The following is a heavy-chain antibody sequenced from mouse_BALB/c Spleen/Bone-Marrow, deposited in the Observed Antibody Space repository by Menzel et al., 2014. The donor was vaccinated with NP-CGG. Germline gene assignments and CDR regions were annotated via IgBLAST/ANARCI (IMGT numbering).Heavy chain of an antibody. CDR1: GFNIKDTY. CDR3: ANYYYGSSLFAY. CDR2: IDPANGNT. J-gene: IGHJ3*01. Sequence: VQLQQSGAELVKPGASVKLSCTASGFNIKDTYMHWVKQRPEQGLEWIGRIDPANGNTKYDPKFQGKATITADTSSNTAYLQLSSLTSEDTAVYYCANYYYGSSLFAYRGPGTLVTVSA. V-gene: IGHV14-3*02. D-gene: IGHD1-1*01.